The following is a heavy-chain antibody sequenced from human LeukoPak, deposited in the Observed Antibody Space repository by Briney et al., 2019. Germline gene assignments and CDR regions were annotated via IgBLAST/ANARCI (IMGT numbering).Heavy chain of an antibody. CDR2: IASDGSST. CDR3: ARDSTWRLDY. J-gene: IGHJ4*02. Sequence: GGSLRLSCAASGFTFSSYWMNWVRQAPGKGLVWVSRIASDGSSTTYADSVKGRFSISRDNTKNALYLEMNSLRADDTALYFCARDSTWRLDYWGQGTLITVSS. CDR1: GFTFSSYW. V-gene: IGHV3-74*01. D-gene: IGHD5-12*01.